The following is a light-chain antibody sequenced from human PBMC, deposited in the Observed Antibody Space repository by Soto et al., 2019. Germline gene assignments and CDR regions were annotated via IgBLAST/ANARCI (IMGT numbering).Light chain of an antibody. Sequence: QSVLTQPPSASGTPGQRVTISCSGSSSNIGSNFVYWYQHLPGTAPKLLIYTNNQRPSGVPDRFSGSKSGTSASLAISGLRSEDEADYYCSSYTSGTTLVVFGGGTKVTVL. V-gene: IGLV1-47*02. CDR1: SSNIGSNF. CDR2: TNN. J-gene: IGLJ2*01. CDR3: SSYTSGTTLVV.